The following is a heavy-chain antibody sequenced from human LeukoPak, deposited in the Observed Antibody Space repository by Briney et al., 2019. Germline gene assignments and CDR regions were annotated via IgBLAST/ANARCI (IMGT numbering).Heavy chain of an antibody. CDR1: GGSISSSTYY. V-gene: IGHV4-39*01. Sequence: PSETLSLTCTVSGGSISSSTYYWGWIRQPPGKGLEWIGNIYYSGSTYYNPSLKSRVTISVDTSKNQFSLKLTSVTAADTAVYYCATDLGGYDSAYWGQGSLVTVSS. CDR2: IYYSGST. D-gene: IGHD5-12*01. J-gene: IGHJ4*02. CDR3: ATDLGGYDSAY.